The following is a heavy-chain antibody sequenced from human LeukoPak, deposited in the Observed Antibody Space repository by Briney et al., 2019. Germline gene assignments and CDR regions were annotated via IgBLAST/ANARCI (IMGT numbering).Heavy chain of an antibody. CDR2: IGGGGGST. CDR1: GFTFSNYA. Sequence: PGGSLRLSCAASGFTFSNYAMSWVGQAPGEGLEWVSAIGGGGGSTYYADSVKGRFTISRDNSKNTLYLQMSSLRADDTAVYCCAKDIGPTSVYGMDVWGQGTTVTVSS. J-gene: IGHJ6*02. D-gene: IGHD1-26*01. CDR3: AKDIGPTSVYGMDV. V-gene: IGHV3-23*01.